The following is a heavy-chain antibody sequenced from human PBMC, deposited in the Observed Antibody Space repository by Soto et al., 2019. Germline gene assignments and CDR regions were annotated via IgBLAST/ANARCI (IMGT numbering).Heavy chain of an antibody. D-gene: IGHD4-17*01. V-gene: IGHV4-59*01. CDR1: GGSISSYY. J-gene: IGHJ3*02. CDR2: IYYSGST. CDR3: ARELRGFDI. Sequence: QVQLQESGPGLVKPSETLSLTCTVSGGSISSYYWNWIRQPPGKGLEWIAYIYYSGSTNYNPSLKSRFTISLDTSKNQFSLKLRSVTAADTAVYYCARELRGFDIWGQGTMVTVSS.